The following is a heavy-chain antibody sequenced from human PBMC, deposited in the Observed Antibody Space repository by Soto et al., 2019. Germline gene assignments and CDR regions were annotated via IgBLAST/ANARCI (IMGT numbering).Heavy chain of an antibody. D-gene: IGHD6-6*01. CDR2: IIPIFGTA. CDR1: GGSFISYA. J-gene: IGHJ5*02. CDR3: AREEGNLSIAALNWFDP. V-gene: IGHV1-69*01. Sequence: GXSVKVACKASGGSFISYASIWVRQAPGQGLEWMGGIIPIFGTANYAQKFQGRVTITADESTSTAYMELSSLRSEDTAVYYCAREEGNLSIAALNWFDPWGQGTLVTVSS.